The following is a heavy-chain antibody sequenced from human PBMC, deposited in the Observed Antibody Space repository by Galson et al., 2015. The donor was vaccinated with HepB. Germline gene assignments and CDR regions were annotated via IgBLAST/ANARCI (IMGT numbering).Heavy chain of an antibody. V-gene: IGHV3-30*18. J-gene: IGHJ4*02. D-gene: IGHD7-27*01. CDR1: GFTFSQYG. Sequence: SLRLSCAASGFTFSQYGIHWARQAPGKGLEWLAVISHDGVNQYYADSVRGRFTISKDNSQNTVYLQMNSLRSGDTALYYCAKDASGAADYWGQGTRVTVSS. CDR2: ISHDGVNQ. CDR3: AKDASGAADY.